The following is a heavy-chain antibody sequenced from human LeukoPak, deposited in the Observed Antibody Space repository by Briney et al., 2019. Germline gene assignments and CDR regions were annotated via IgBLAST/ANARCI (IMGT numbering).Heavy chain of an antibody. CDR3: ARDSYYDFWSGSPPDY. J-gene: IGHJ4*02. V-gene: IGHV1-2*02. D-gene: IGHD3-3*01. Sequence: ASVNVSCKASGYTFTGYYMHWVRQAPGQGLEGMGWINPNSGGTNYAQKFQGRVTMTRDTSISTAYMELSRLRSDDTAVYYCARDSYYDFWSGSPPDYWGQGTLVTVSS. CDR1: GYTFTGYY. CDR2: INPNSGGT.